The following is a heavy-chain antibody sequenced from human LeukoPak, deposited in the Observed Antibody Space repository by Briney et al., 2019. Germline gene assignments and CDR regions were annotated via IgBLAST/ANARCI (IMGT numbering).Heavy chain of an antibody. Sequence: SETLSLTCTVSGGSISSSSYYWVWIRQPPGKGLEWIASIYYTGSTYYNPSLKNRVTTSVDTSKNQFSLKLSSVTAADTAVYYCARDEPFGHHFWGQGTLATVSS. CDR1: GGSISSSSYY. J-gene: IGHJ4*02. CDR3: ARDEPFGHHF. D-gene: IGHD3-3*01. V-gene: IGHV4-39*07. CDR2: IYYTGST.